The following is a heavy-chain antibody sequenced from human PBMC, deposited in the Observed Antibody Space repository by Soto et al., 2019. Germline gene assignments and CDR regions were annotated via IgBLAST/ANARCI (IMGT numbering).Heavy chain of an antibody. V-gene: IGHV4-39*01. D-gene: IGHD6-13*01. CDR1: GGSISSSSYY. Sequence: SETLSLTCTVSGGSISSSSYYWGWIRQPPGKGLEWIGSIYYSGSTYYNPSLKSRVTISVDTSKNQFSLKLSSVTAADTAVYYCASTGIAADGTLNWFDPWGQGTLVTVSS. CDR3: ASTGIAADGTLNWFDP. J-gene: IGHJ5*02. CDR2: IYYSGST.